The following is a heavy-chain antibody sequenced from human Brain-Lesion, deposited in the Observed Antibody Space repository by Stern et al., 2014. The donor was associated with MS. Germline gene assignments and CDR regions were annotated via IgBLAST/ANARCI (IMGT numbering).Heavy chain of an antibody. CDR1: GYTFIRYA. V-gene: IGHV1-3*01. CDR3: ARDDHRDSSGHYAPFDY. J-gene: IGHJ4*02. D-gene: IGHD3-22*01. CDR2: INGVDDKT. Sequence: QVQLVESGAEVTKPGASVKVSCKASGYTFIRYAMQWVRQAPGQRLEWMGRINGVDDKTKYSHKVQGRVTITRDTSANTVYMELSSLRSEDTAVYYCARDDHRDSSGHYAPFDYWGQGTRVTVSS.